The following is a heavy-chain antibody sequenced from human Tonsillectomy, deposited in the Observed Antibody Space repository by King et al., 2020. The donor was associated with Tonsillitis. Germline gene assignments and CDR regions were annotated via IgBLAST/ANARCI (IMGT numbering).Heavy chain of an antibody. V-gene: IGHV3-7*04. CDR1: GLTFSSEW. CDR2: INEHGSEN. Sequence: QLVQSGGGLGHPGGSLRLSCAASGLTFSSEWMSWVRQAPGKGLEWVANINEHGSENNYVDSVKVRLTSSRDTAKNSLYLQMNSLRAEDTAVYYCARAGQVGAVDYWGQGTLVTVSS. J-gene: IGHJ4*02. D-gene: IGHD1-26*01. CDR3: ARAGQVGAVDY.